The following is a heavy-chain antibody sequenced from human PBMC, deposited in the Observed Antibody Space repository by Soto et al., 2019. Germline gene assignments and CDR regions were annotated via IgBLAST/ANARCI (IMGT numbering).Heavy chain of an antibody. D-gene: IGHD1-20*01. Sequence: EVQLLESGGGLVQPGGSLRLSCAASGFTFSSYAMSWVRQAPGKGLEWVSGIGGSKDNIFYADSVKGRFTISRDTSKNTLYLQFNSLRAEDSAVYYCATGGWSDLRCNCHFDHWGQGTLVTVYS. J-gene: IGHJ4*02. CDR2: IGGSKDNI. CDR1: GFTFSSYA. CDR3: ATGGWSDLRCNCHFDH. V-gene: IGHV3-23*01.